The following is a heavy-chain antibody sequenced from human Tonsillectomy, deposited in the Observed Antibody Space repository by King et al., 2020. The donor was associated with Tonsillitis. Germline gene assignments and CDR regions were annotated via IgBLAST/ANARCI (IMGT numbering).Heavy chain of an antibody. V-gene: IGHV4-59*01. J-gene: IGHJ4*02. CDR2: NYYSGST. CDR3: ARVGTTVVALDY. D-gene: IGHD4-23*01. CDR1: DDSISSFY. Sequence: VQLQESGPGLVKPSETLSLTCTVSDDSISSFYWSWSRQPPGKGLEWIGYNYYSGSTNYNPSLKSRVTISLDTSKNQFSLKLSSVTATDTAVYYCARVGTTVVALDYWGQGTLVTVSS.